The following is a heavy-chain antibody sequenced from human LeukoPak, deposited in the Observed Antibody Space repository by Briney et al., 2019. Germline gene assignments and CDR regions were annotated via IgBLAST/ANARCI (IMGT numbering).Heavy chain of an antibody. V-gene: IGHV3-21*01. D-gene: IGHD4-17*01. CDR3: ARPSAVTKSSSYYYYGMDV. Sequence: GGSLRLSCAASGFTFSSYSMNWVRQAPGKGLEWVSSISSSTYIYYADSVKGRFTISRDNAKNSLYLQMNSLRAEDTAVYYCARPSAVTKSSSYYYYGMDVWGQGTTVTVSS. CDR2: ISSSTYI. J-gene: IGHJ6*02. CDR1: GFTFSSYS.